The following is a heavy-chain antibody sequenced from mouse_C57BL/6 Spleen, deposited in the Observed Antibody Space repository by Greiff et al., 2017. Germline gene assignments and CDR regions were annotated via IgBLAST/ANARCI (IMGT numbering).Heavy chain of an antibody. CDR1: GYTFTSYW. V-gene: IGHV1-53*01. Sequence: VQLQQPGTELVKPGASVKLSCKASGYTFTSYWMHWVKQRPGQGLEWIGNISPSNGGTNYYEKFKSKATLTVDKSSSTAYMQLSSLTSEDSAVYYCAREGDYDERDFDYWGKGTTLTVSS. CDR3: AREGDYDERDFDY. CDR2: ISPSNGGT. J-gene: IGHJ2*01. D-gene: IGHD2-4*01.